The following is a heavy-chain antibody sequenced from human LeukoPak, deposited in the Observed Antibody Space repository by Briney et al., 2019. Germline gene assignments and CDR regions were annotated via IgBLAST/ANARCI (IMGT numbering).Heavy chain of an antibody. J-gene: IGHJ4*02. CDR2: IYYSGST. D-gene: IGHD3-10*01. CDR3: ARVGTYGSGSYLSWLDY. V-gene: IGHV4-59*01. Sequence: PSETLSLTCTVSSDSISSYYWSWIRRPPGKGLEWIGYIYYSGSTNYNPSLKSRVTISVDTSKNQFSLKLSSVTAADTAVYYCARVGTYGSGSYLSWLDYWGQGTLVTVSS. CDR1: SDSISSYY.